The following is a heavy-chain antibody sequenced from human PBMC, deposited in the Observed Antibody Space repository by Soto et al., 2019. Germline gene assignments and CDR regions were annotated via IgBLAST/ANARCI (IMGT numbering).Heavy chain of an antibody. J-gene: IGHJ4*02. CDR1: GGSFSGYY. Sequence: SETLSLTCAVYGGSFSGYYWSWIRQPPGKGLEWIGEINHSGSTNYNPSLKSRVTISVDTSKNQFSLKLSSVTAADTAVYYCARCDVSYYYDSSGSLDYWGQGTLVTV. CDR3: ARCDVSYYYDSSGSLDY. CDR2: INHSGST. V-gene: IGHV4-34*01. D-gene: IGHD3-22*01.